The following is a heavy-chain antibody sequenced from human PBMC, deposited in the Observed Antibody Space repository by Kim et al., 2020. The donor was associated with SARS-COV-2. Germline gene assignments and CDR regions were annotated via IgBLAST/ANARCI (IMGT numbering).Heavy chain of an antibody. V-gene: IGHV3-21*01. CDR2: ISSSSSYI. J-gene: IGHJ4*02. Sequence: GGSLRLSCAASGFTFSSYSMNWVRQAPGKGLEWVSSISSSSSYIYYADSVKGRFTISRDNAKNSLYLQMNSLRAEDTAVYYCARASRIAAADLTDYWGQGTLVTVSS. CDR3: ARASRIAAADLTDY. D-gene: IGHD6-13*01. CDR1: GFTFSSYS.